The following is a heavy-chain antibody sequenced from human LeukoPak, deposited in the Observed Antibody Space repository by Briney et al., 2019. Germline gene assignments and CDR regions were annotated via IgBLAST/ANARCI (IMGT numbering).Heavy chain of an antibody. V-gene: IGHV3-23*01. CDR3: AREVGPFLHNWFDP. CDR2: ISGCGGST. CDR1: GFTFSSYA. Sequence: GGSLRLSCAASGFTFSSYAMSWVRQAPGKGLEWVSAISGCGGSTYYADSVKGRFTISGDNSKNTLYLQMNSLRAEDTAVYYCAREVGPFLHNWFDPWGQGTLVTVSS. D-gene: IGHD3-3*01. J-gene: IGHJ5*02.